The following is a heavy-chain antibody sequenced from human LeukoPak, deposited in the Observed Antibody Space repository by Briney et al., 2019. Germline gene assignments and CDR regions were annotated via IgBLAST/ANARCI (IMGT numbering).Heavy chain of an antibody. J-gene: IGHJ3*02. Sequence: GGSLRLSCAASGFTFGSYNMNWVRQAPGKGLEWVANIKQDGSEKYYVDSVKGRFTISRDNAKNSLDLQVNSLRAEDTAVYYCARGGGFDIWGQGTMVTVSS. CDR1: GFTFGSYN. V-gene: IGHV3-7*05. CDR3: ARGGGFDI. CDR2: IKQDGSEK.